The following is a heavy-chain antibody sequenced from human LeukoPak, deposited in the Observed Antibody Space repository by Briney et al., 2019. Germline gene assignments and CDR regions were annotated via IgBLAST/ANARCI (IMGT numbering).Heavy chain of an antibody. CDR3: ARVGRKAMMWV. V-gene: IGHV3-11*01. J-gene: IGHJ6*02. Sequence: GGSLRLSCAASGFTVSSNYMSWVRQAPGKGLEWVSYISSSGSTIYYADSVKGRFTISRDNAKNSLYLQMNSLRAEDTAVYYCARVGRKAMMWVWGQGTTVTVSS. D-gene: IGHD3-22*01. CDR1: GFTVSSNY. CDR2: ISSSGSTI.